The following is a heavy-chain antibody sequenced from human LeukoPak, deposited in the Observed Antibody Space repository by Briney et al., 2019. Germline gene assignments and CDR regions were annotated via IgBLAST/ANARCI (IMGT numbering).Heavy chain of an antibody. D-gene: IGHD2-8*02. CDR3: ARGYWFYFDY. CDR1: GGSIRTSRYH. V-gene: IGHV4-39*07. CDR2: AYYGGST. J-gene: IGHJ4*02. Sequence: PSETLSLTCTVSGGSIRTSRYHWAWIRQPPGKGLEWIGSAYYGGSTYYNPSLKSRVTISVDTSKNQFSLKLSSVTAADTAVYYCARGYWFYFDYWGQGTLVTVSS.